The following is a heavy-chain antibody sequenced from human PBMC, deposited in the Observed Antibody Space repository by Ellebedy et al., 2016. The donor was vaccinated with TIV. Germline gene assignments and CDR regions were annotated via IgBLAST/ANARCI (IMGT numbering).Heavy chain of an antibody. V-gene: IGHV3-11*06. J-gene: IGHJ5*02. Sequence: GESLKISCAASGFTFSDDYMSWIRQAPGKGLEWASYISSSNGYTDYADSVKGRFVISRDNAKNSLYLQMNSLRVEDTAVYYCARSRELLLDWFDTWGQGTLVTVSS. D-gene: IGHD1-26*01. CDR1: GFTFSDDY. CDR3: ARSRELLLDWFDT. CDR2: ISSSNGYT.